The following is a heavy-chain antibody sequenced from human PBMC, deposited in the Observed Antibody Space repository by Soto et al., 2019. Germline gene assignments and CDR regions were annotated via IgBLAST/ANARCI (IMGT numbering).Heavy chain of an antibody. CDR2: IYHSGST. CDR1: GGSISSGGYS. V-gene: IGHV4-30-2*01. J-gene: IGHJ6*02. CDR3: ARGAWFGEFKYYYYYGMDV. D-gene: IGHD3-10*01. Sequence: PSETLSLTCAVSGGSISSGGYSWSWIRQPPGKGLEWIGYIYHSGSTYYNPSLKSRVTISVDRSKNQFSLKLSSVTAADTAVYYCARGAWFGEFKYYYYYGMDVWGQGTTVTVSS.